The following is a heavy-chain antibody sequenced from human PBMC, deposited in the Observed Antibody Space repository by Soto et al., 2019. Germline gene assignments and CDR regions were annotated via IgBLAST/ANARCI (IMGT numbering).Heavy chain of an antibody. Sequence: GGSLRLSCAASGFTFSSYEMNWVRQAPGKGLEWVSYISSSGSTIYYADSVKGRFTISRDNAKNSLYLQMNSLRAEDTAVYYCARRYCSGGSCYYGDDYWGQGTLVTVSS. V-gene: IGHV3-48*03. D-gene: IGHD2-15*01. J-gene: IGHJ4*02. CDR2: ISSSGSTI. CDR1: GFTFSSYE. CDR3: ARRYCSGGSCYYGDDY.